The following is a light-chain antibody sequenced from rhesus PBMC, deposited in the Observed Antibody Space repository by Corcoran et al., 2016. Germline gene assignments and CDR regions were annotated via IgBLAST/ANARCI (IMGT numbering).Light chain of an antibody. CDR2: GAS. CDR3: QETSNFFT. CDR1: QNINNY. J-gene: IGKJ3*01. V-gene: IGKV3-31*02. Sequence: EIVMTQSPATLSLSPGETATISCRTSQNINNYIAWYQQKSGQAPRLLIYGASSRATGIPDRFSGSGSGTDFPLTISSLEPEDFALYYCQETSNFFTFGPGTKLDIK.